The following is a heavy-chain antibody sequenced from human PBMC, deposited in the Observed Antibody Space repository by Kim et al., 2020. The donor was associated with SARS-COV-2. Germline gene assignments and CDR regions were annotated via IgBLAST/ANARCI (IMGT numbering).Heavy chain of an antibody. Sequence: TYYADSVKGRFTISRDNSKNTLYLQMNSLRAEDTAVYYCAKAPSTVTRLDWGQGTLVTVSS. CDR2: T. CDR3: AKAPSTVTRLD. D-gene: IGHD4-17*01. V-gene: IGHV3-23*01. J-gene: IGHJ4*02.